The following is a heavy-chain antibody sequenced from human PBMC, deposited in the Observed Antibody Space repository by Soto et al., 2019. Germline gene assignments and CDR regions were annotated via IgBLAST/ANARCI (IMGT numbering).Heavy chain of an antibody. J-gene: IGHJ6*02. CDR1: GFTFSSYA. CDR2: ISYDGSNK. D-gene: IGHD3-22*01. Sequence: PGGSLRLSCAASGFTFSSYAMHWVRQAPGKGLEWVAVISYDGSNKYYADSVKGRFTISRDNSKNTLYLQMNSLRAEDTAVYYCASGGGYYDSSGHRRYYYGMDVWGQGTTVTVSS. V-gene: IGHV3-30-3*01. CDR3: ASGGGYYDSSGHRRYYYGMDV.